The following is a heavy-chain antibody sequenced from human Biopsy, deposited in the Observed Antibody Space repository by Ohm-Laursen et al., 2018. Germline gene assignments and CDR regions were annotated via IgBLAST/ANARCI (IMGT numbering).Heavy chain of an antibody. CDR3: ATPFQYYDSWGGYPPFDH. CDR2: NIPILGTG. J-gene: IGHJ4*02. D-gene: IGHD3-3*01. Sequence: ASVKVSCKAPGGTFSNYGVNWVRQAPGQGLEWLGGNIPILGTGNYAPKFQGRVSITADKSTTTAYMELSNLKSEDTAVYYCATPFQYYDSWGGYPPFDHWGQGTLVTVSS. CDR1: GGTFSNYG. V-gene: IGHV1-69*06.